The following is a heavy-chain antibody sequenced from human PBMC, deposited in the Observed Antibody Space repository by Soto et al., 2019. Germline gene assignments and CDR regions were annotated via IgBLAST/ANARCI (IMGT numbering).Heavy chain of an antibody. CDR3: ARDSSSQNYGMDV. CDR1: GDSVSSNSAA. J-gene: IGHJ6*02. CDR2: TYYRSKWYN. V-gene: IGHV6-1*01. Sequence: SQTLSLTCDISGDSVSSNSAAWNWIRQSPSRGLEWPGRTYYRSKWYNDYAISVKSRITINPDTSKNQFSLQLNSVTPEDTAVYYCARDSSSQNYGMDVWGQGTTVTVSS.